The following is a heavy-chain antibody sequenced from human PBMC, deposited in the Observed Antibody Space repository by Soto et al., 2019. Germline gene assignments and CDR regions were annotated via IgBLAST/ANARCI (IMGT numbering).Heavy chain of an antibody. V-gene: IGHV1-2*04. CDR3: ARGIAVAEGAFDI. D-gene: IGHD6-19*01. CDR2: INPNSGGT. J-gene: IGHJ3*02. Sequence: PSVKVSCKAAGYTFTGYYMHWVRQAPGQGLEWMGWINPNSGGTNYAQKFQGWVTMTRDTSISTAYMELSRLRSDDTAVYYCARGIAVAEGAFDIWGQGTMVTVS. CDR1: GYTFTGYY.